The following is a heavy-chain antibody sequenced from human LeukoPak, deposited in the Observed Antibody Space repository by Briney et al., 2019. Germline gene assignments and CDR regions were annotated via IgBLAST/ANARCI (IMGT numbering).Heavy chain of an antibody. J-gene: IGHJ6*03. V-gene: IGHV4-59*08. D-gene: IGHD3-10*01. CDR3: ARQSADGSGRYYYYYMDV. CDR2: IYYSGIT. Sequence: SETLSLTCTVSGGSISTYYWSWIRQPPGKGLEWVGDIYYSGITNYNPSLKSRFTISVDTSKHQFSLKLSSVTAAHTAVYYCARQSADGSGRYYYYYMDVWGKGTTVTVSS. CDR1: GGSISTYY.